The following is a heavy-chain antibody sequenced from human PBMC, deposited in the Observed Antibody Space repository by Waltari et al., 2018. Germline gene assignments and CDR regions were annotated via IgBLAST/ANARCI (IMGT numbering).Heavy chain of an antibody. J-gene: IGHJ4*02. CDR3: STHFFDY. Sequence: EVQLLESGGGLLQPGGSLSLSCAASGFTFSNYAMSWVRQAPGKGLEWVSAISGSGGNTYYADSVKGRFTISRDNSKNTVYLQMNSLRAEDTAVYYCSTHFFDYWGQGTLFTVSS. V-gene: IGHV3-23*01. CDR2: ISGSGGNT. CDR1: GFTFSNYA.